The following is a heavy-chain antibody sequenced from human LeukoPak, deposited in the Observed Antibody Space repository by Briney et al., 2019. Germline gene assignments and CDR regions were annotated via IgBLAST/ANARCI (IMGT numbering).Heavy chain of an antibody. J-gene: IGHJ4*02. CDR3: AKESSGGWYFDY. V-gene: IGHV3-23*01. Sequence: PGGSLRLSCATSGFTFSTSGMHWVRQAPGKGLEWVSSIPASGGSTYYADSVKGRFTISRDNSKNSLYLQMNSLRAEDTAVYYCAKESSGGWYFDYWGQGTLVTVSS. D-gene: IGHD6-19*01. CDR1: GFTFSTSG. CDR2: IPASGGST.